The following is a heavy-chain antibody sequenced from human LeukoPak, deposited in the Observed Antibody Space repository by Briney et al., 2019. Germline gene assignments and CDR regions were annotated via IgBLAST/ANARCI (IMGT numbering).Heavy chain of an antibody. D-gene: IGHD3-3*01. Sequence: GGSLRLSCAASGFAFSSYAMSWVRQAPGKGLEWVSDISGSGGSTYNADSVKGRFTISRDNSKNTLYLQMNSLRAEDTAVYYCARGPTGSGYYLNYWGQGTLVTVSS. V-gene: IGHV3-23*01. CDR1: GFAFSSYA. CDR3: ARGPTGSGYYLNY. CDR2: ISGSGGST. J-gene: IGHJ4*02.